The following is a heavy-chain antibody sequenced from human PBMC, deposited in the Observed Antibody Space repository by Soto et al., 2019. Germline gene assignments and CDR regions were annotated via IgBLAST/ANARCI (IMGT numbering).Heavy chain of an antibody. Sequence: GGSLRLSCAASGFTFSSYAMHWVRQAPGKGLEWVAVISYDGSNKYYADSVKGRFTISRDNSKNTLYLQMNSLRAEDTAVYYCARGPSRGYGEYDYYGMDVWGQGTTVTVSS. CDR2: ISYDGSNK. V-gene: IGHV3-30-3*01. CDR3: ARGPSRGYGEYDYYGMDV. J-gene: IGHJ6*02. D-gene: IGHD5-12*01. CDR1: GFTFSSYA.